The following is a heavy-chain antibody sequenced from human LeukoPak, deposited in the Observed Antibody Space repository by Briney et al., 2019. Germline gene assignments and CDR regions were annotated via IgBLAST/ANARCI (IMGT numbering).Heavy chain of an antibody. Sequence: PGGSLRLSCAASGFTFSNAWMNWVRQAPGKGLEWVGRIKSKTDGGTTDYAAPVKGRFTISRDDSKNTLYLQMNSLKTEDTAVYYCTTEASYGDLDPFDYWGQGTLVTVSS. D-gene: IGHD4-17*01. J-gene: IGHJ4*02. CDR1: GFTFSNAW. CDR2: IKSKTDGGTT. V-gene: IGHV3-15*07. CDR3: TTEASYGDLDPFDY.